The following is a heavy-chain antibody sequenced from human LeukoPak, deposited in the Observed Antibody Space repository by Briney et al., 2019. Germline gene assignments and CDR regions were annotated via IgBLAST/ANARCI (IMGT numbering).Heavy chain of an antibody. CDR3: AIENYYDSSGYSKAFDY. CDR1: GYTFTVKF. V-gene: IGHV1-2*02. D-gene: IGHD3-22*01. Sequence: ASVKVSCKTSGYTFTVKFLHWLRQAPGQGLEWMGGIEPNSGGTVYGQNFRGRVTVTRDTSVSTACMELSRLRSDDTAVYYCAIENYYDSSGYSKAFDYWGQGTLVTVSS. J-gene: IGHJ4*02. CDR2: IEPNSGGT.